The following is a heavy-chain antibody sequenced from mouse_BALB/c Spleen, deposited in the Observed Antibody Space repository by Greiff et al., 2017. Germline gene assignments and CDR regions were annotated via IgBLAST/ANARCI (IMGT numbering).Heavy chain of an antibody. J-gene: IGHJ2*01. CDR2: IDPENGNT. D-gene: IGHD1-1*01. CDR1: GFNIKDYY. V-gene: IGHV14-1*02. Sequence: EVQLQQSGAELVRPGALVKLSCKASGFNIKDYYMHWVKQRPEQGLEWIGWIDPENGNTIYDPKFQGKASITADTSSNTAYLQLSSLTSEDTAVYYCASDYGRGVYWGQGTTLTVSS. CDR3: ASDYGRGVY.